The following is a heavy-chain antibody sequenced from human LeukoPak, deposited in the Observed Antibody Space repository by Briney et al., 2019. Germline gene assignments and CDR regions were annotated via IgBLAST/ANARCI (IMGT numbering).Heavy chain of an antibody. CDR1: GFSFSSYW. CDR3: ARDGHAYGHGSPHY. V-gene: IGHV3-74*01. D-gene: IGHD3-10*01. Sequence: GGSLRLSCAASGFSFSSYWMHWVRQAPGKGLVWVSRINSDGSGTSYADSVKGRFTISRDNAKNTLDLHMNNLRAEDTAVYYCARDGHAYGHGSPHYWGQGTLVIVSS. CDR2: INSDGSGT. J-gene: IGHJ4*02.